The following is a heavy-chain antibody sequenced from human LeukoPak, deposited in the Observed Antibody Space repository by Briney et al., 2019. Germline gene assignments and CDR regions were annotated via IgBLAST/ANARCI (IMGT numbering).Heavy chain of an antibody. Sequence: GVSLTLSCAASGVTLCSFAKMWPRHAPGEGREGVTDINSSGSGDNTYYADSVKRRFTISRDSSKNTLFLHMNTLRAEDTAIYYCAKDRAVGASYWYFDLWGRGTLVTVSS. V-gene: IGHV3-23*01. CDR3: AKDRAVGASYWYFDL. J-gene: IGHJ2*01. CDR2: INSSGSGDNT. D-gene: IGHD1-26*01. CDR1: GVTLCSFA.